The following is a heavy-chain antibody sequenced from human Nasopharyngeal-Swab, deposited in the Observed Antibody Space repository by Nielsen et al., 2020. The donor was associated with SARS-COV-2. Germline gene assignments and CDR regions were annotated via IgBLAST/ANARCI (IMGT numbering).Heavy chain of an antibody. J-gene: IGHJ4*02. CDR2: IYYSGST. D-gene: IGHD6-13*01. CDR3: ASEGQLVPFDY. Sequence: SETLSLTCTVSGGSISSSSYYWGWIRQPPGKGLEWIGSIYYSGSTYYNPSLKSRVTISVDTSKNQFSLKLSSVTAVDTAVYYCASEGQLVPFDYWGQGTLVTVSS. V-gene: IGHV4-39*01. CDR1: GGSISSSSYY.